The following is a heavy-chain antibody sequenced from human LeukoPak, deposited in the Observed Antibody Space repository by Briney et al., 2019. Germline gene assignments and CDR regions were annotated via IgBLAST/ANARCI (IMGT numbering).Heavy chain of an antibody. V-gene: IGHV3-48*03. CDR2: ISAGGLTT. D-gene: IGHD3-10*01. Sequence: PGGSLRLSCAVSGFTFSTYEMNWVRQAPGKGLEWISCISAGGLTTFYADSVKGRFTTSRDNAKNSLYLQMNSLTVEDTAVYYCTRRGGYFDYWGQGSLVTVSS. CDR1: GFTFSTYE. CDR3: TRRGGYFDY. J-gene: IGHJ4*02.